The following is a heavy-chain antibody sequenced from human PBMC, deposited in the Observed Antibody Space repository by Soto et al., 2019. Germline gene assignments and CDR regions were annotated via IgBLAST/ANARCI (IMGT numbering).Heavy chain of an antibody. CDR3: ARQIFDYDSSGYYYVLDY. V-gene: IGHV4-39*01. J-gene: IGHJ4*02. CDR2: IYYSGST. Sequence: QLQLQESGPGLVKPSETLSLTCTVSGGSISSSSYYWGWIRQPPGKGLEWIGSIYYSGSTYYNPSLKSRVTISVDTSKNQFSLKLSSVTAADTAVYYCARQIFDYDSSGYYYVLDYWGQGTLVTVSS. D-gene: IGHD3-22*01. CDR1: GGSISSSSYY.